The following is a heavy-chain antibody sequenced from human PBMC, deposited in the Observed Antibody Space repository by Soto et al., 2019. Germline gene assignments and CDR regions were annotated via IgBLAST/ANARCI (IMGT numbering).Heavy chain of an antibody. CDR2: VSRNGINT. Sequence: EEQLVQSGGGLVQPGGPLRLSCEASGFSFSSYDLFWFRQAPGKGLEYVSAVSRNGINTYYANSVKGRFTISRDNSKNIMYLQMGTLRAEDMAVYYCAITYYDFDVWGKGTTVIVSS. V-gene: IGHV3-64*01. D-gene: IGHD3-3*01. CDR3: AITYYDFDV. J-gene: IGHJ6*04. CDR1: GFSFSSYD.